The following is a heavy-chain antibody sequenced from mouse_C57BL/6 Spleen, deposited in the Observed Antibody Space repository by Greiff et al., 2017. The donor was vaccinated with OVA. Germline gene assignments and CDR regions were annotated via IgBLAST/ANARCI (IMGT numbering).Heavy chain of an antibody. J-gene: IGHJ1*03. CDR3: ARGCGTTVVATDWYFDV. Sequence: EVQLQQSVAELVRPGASVKLSCTASGFNIKNTYMHWVKQRPEQGLEWIGRIDPANGNTKYAPKFQGKATITADTSSNTAYLQLSSLTSEDTAIYYCARGCGTTVVATDWYFDVWGTGTTVTVSS. CDR1: GFNIKNTY. V-gene: IGHV14-3*01. D-gene: IGHD1-1*01. CDR2: IDPANGNT.